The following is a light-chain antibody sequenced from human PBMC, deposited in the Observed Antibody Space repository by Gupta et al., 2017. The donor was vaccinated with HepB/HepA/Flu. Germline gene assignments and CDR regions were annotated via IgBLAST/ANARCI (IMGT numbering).Light chain of an antibody. CDR1: SSAVGGYNY. Sequence: QSTLPQPASVSGSPGQSITISCNGTSSAVGGYNYVSWYQQHPGKAPKLMIYDVSNRPSGVSNRFSGSKSGNTASLTISGLQAEDEADYYCSAYTSSSTLVVFGGGTKLTVL. J-gene: IGLJ2*01. CDR3: SAYTSSSTLVV. V-gene: IGLV2-14*03. CDR2: DVS.